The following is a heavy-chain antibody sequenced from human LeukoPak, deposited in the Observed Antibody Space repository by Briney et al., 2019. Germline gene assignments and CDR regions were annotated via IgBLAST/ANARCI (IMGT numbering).Heavy chain of an antibody. CDR3: ARAGRAMGAFDI. Sequence: PSQTLSLTCTVSGGSISSGGYYWSWIRQPPGKGLEWIGEINHSGSTNYNPSLKSRVTISVDTSKNQFSLKLSSVTAADTAVYYCARAGRAMGAFDIWGQGTMVTVSS. CDR1: GGSISSGGYY. CDR2: INHSGST. J-gene: IGHJ3*02. D-gene: IGHD5-18*01. V-gene: IGHV4-30-2*01.